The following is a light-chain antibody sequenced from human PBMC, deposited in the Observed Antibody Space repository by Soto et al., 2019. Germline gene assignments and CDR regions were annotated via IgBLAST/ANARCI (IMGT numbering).Light chain of an antibody. CDR2: GAS. J-gene: IGKJ1*01. CDR3: QQYGSSPWT. V-gene: IGKV3-20*01. CDR1: QSVSSSY. Sequence: EIVLTQSPGTMSLSPGERATLSCRASQSVSSSYLAWYQQKPGQAPRPLIYGASSMAIGIPARFSGSGSGTDFTLTISTLEPENGAVYYCQQYGSSPWTFGQGTKVEIK.